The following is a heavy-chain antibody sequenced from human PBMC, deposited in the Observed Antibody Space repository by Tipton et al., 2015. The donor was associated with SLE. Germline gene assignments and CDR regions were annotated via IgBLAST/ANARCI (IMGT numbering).Heavy chain of an antibody. V-gene: IGHV1-8*01. CDR3: ARGRSWSGYYYCLGC. CDR2: MNPNSGNT. J-gene: IGHJ4*02. D-gene: IGHD3-3*01. CDR1: GYTFTSYD. Sequence: QVQLVQSGAEVKKPGAAVKVSCKASGYTFTSYDINWARQATGQGLEWMGWMNPNSGNTGYAQRFQGRATITRNTFIGTAYMERSSLRSEDTAVYCCARGRSWSGYYYCLGCWGQGALVTVTS.